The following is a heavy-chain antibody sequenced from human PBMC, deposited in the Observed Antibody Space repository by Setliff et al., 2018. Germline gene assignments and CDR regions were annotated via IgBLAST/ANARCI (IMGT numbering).Heavy chain of an antibody. CDR1: GGTFRNYG. V-gene: IGHV1-69*05. J-gene: IGHJ6*03. CDR3: ARVPSYDSSGYYYYYYYYMDV. D-gene: IGHD3-22*01. Sequence: SVKVSCKASGGTFRNYGISWVRQAPGQGLEWMGGTIPVFGTTDYAQKFQGRVTITTDESTSTVYVELSSLRSDDTAVYYCARVPSYDSSGYYYYYYYYMDVWGKGTTVTVSS. CDR2: TIPVFGTT.